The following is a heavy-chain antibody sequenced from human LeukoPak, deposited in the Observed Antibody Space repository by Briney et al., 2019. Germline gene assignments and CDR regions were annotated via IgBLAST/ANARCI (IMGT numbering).Heavy chain of an antibody. J-gene: IGHJ4*02. D-gene: IGHD4-17*01. CDR2: ISDSGGST. V-gene: IGHV3-23*01. Sequence: QPGGSLRLSCAASGFTFSSCAMSWVRQAPGKGLEWVSSISDSGGSTYYADSVKGRITISRDNSENTLYLQMNSLRAEDTAVYYCARDPEGNYGDYGALDYWGQGTLVTVSS. CDR3: ARDPEGNYGDYGALDY. CDR1: GFTFSSCA.